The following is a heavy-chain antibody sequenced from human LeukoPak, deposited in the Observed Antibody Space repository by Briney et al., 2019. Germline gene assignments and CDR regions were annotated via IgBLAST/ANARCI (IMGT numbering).Heavy chain of an antibody. D-gene: IGHD5-12*01. CDR1: GFTFSSYW. V-gene: IGHV3-7*03. CDR3: AKDRTKVATKNWYFDL. J-gene: IGHJ2*01. CDR2: IKQDGSEK. Sequence: PGGSLRLSCTASGFTFSSYWMDWVRQAPGKGREWVANIKQDGSEKYYVDSVKGRFTISRDNAKNSLYLQMNSLRAEDTAVYYCAKDRTKVATKNWYFDLWGRGTLVTVSS.